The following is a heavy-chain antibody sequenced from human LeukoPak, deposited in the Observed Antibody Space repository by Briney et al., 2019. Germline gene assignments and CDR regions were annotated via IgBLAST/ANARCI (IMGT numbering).Heavy chain of an antibody. D-gene: IGHD6-6*01. CDR2: ISSSSSYI. J-gene: IGHJ4*02. Sequence: GGSLRLSCAASGVTFSSYSMSWGREAPGQGLEWVSSISSSSSYIYYADSVKGRFTISRDNAKNSLYLQMNSLRAEDTAVYYCARVSQYSTAGGYWGQGTLVTVSS. V-gene: IGHV3-21*01. CDR3: ARVSQYSTAGGY. CDR1: GVTFSSYS.